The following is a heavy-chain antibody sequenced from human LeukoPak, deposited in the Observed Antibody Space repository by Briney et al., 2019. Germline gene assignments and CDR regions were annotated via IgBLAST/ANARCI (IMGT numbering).Heavy chain of an antibody. V-gene: IGHV3-73*01. D-gene: IGHD2-2*01. CDR3: MSVVNVPTPFHY. CDR1: GFTFSGSS. Sequence: LTGGSLRLSCAASGFTFSGSSMHWVRQASGKGLEWVGRIRSKANSYATAYAVSVKGRFTISRDDSKNTAYLQMNSLKTEDTALYYCMSVVNVPTPFHYWGQGSLVTVSS. CDR2: IRSKANSYAT. J-gene: IGHJ4*02.